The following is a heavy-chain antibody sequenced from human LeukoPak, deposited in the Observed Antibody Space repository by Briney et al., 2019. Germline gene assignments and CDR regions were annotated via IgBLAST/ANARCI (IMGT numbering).Heavy chain of an antibody. CDR2: INPSGGST. CDR1: GYTFTSYY. Sequence: ASVTVSCKASGYTFTSYYMHWVRQAPGQGLEWMGIINPSGGSTSYAQKFQGRVTMTRDTSTSTVYMELSSLRSEDTAVYYCARDEGGIAARQPFDYWGQGTLVTVSS. D-gene: IGHD6-6*01. CDR3: ARDEGGIAARQPFDY. J-gene: IGHJ4*02. V-gene: IGHV1-46*01.